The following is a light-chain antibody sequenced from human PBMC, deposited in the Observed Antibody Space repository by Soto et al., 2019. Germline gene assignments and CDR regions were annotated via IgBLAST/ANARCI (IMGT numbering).Light chain of an antibody. CDR1: SSDVGGYNY. CDR3: SSFTSINTWV. CDR2: EDS. V-gene: IGLV2-14*01. Sequence: QSALTQPASVSGSPGQSITISCTGTSSDVGGYNYVSWYQQHPGKAPKLMIYEDSNRPSGVSNRFSGSKSGNTASLTISGLQTEDEADYYCSSFTSINTWVFGGGTKLTVL. J-gene: IGLJ3*02.